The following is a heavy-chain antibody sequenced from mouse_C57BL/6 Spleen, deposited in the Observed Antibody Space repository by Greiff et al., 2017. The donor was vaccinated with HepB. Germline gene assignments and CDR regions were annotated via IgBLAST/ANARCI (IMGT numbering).Heavy chain of an antibody. V-gene: IGHV3-6*01. CDR2: ISYDGSN. Sequence: EVKLMESGPGLVKPSQSLSLTCSVTGYSITSGYYWNWIRQFPGNKLEWMGYISYDGSNNYNPSLKNRISITRDTSKNQFFLKLNSVTTEDTATYYCARRDGYYWFAYWGQGTLVTVSA. CDR1: GYSITSGYY. J-gene: IGHJ3*01. CDR3: ARRDGYYWFAY. D-gene: IGHD2-3*01.